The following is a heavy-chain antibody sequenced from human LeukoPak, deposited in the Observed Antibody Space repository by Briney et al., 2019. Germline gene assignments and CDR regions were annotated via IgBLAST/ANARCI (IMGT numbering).Heavy chain of an antibody. D-gene: IGHD3-16*02. CDR1: GFTVSSNY. J-gene: IGHJ5*02. V-gene: IGHV3-66*01. CDR2: IYSGGST. CDR3: ARERRDDYVWGSYRSNWFDP. Sequence: SGGSLRLSCAASGFTVSSNYMSWVRQAPGKGLEWVSVIYSGGSTYYADSVKGRFTISRDNSKNTLYLQMNSLRAEDTAVYYCARERRDDYVWGSYRSNWFDPWGQGTLVTVSS.